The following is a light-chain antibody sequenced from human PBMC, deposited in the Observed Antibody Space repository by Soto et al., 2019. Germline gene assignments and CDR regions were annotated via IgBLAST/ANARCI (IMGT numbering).Light chain of an antibody. CDR3: QQYNSYST. J-gene: IGKJ1*01. V-gene: IGKV1-39*01. CDR1: QSISSY. Sequence: DIQMTQSPSSLSASVGDRVTITCRASQSISSYLNWYQQKPGKAPKLLIYAASSLQSGDPSRFSGSGSGTDFTPTISSLQPEDFATYYCQQYNSYSTFGQGTKVEIK. CDR2: AAS.